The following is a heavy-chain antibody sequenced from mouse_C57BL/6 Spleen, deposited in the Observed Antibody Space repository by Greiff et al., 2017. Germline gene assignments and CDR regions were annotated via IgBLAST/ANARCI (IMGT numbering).Heavy chain of an antibody. Sequence: EVQLMESGGGLVKPGGSLKLSCAASGFTFSSSAMSWVRQTPEKRLEWVATISDGGSYTYYPANVKGRFTISRDNAKNNLYLQMSHLKSEDTAMYYCARETIVATKYYFDYWGQGTTLTVSS. J-gene: IGHJ2*01. CDR2: ISDGGSYT. V-gene: IGHV5-4*01. CDR3: ARETIVATKYYFDY. D-gene: IGHD2-5*01. CDR1: GFTFSSSA.